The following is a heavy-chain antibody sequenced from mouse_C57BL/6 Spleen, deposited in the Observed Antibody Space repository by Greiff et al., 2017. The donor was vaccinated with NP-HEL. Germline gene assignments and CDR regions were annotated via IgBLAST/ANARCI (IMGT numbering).Heavy chain of an antibody. J-gene: IGHJ2*01. CDR3: ARSDGSFDY. D-gene: IGHD1-1*01. Sequence: VQLKESGPELVKPGASVKMSCKAPGYTFTDYNMHWVKQSHGKSLEWIGYINPNNGGTSYNQKFKGKATLTVNKSSSTAYMELRSLTSEDSAVYYCARSDGSFDYWGQGTTLTVSS. V-gene: IGHV1-22*01. CDR1: GYTFTDYN. CDR2: INPNNGGT.